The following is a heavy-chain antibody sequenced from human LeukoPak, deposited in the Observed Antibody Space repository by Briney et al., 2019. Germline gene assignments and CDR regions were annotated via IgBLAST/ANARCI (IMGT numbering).Heavy chain of an antibody. J-gene: IGHJ4*02. CDR2: IWYDGSNK. V-gene: IGHV3-33*01. D-gene: IGHD3-9*01. Sequence: GGSLRLSCAASGFTFSSYGMHWVRQAPGKGLGRVAVIWYDGSNKYYADSVKGRFTISRDNSKNTLYLQMNSLRAEDTAVYYCARGDILTGHYYFDYWGQGTLVTVSS. CDR1: GFTFSSYG. CDR3: ARGDILTGHYYFDY.